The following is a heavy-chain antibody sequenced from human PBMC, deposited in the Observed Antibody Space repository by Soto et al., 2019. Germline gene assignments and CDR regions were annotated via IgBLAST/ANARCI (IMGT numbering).Heavy chain of an antibody. CDR1: GGSISNSY. D-gene: IGHD3-10*01. Sequence: SDTLSLTSTFSGGSISNSYWSWMRQSPGKGLEWIGYIYSSGSTNYNPSLKSRVTISVDTSKNQFSLKLSSLIAADTAVYYFARHSPPFFYGSGPWDVWGQGTTVT. CDR2: IYSSGST. CDR3: ARHSPPFFYGSGPWDV. J-gene: IGHJ6*02. V-gene: IGHV4-59*08.